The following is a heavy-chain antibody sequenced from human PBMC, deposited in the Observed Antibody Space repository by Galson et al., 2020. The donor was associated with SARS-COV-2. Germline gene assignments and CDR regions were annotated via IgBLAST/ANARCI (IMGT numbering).Heavy chain of an antibody. D-gene: IGHD3-22*01. CDR1: GFTFSSYA. V-gene: IGHV3-23*01. Sequence: GGYLRLSCAASGFTFSSYAMSWVRQAPGKELEWVSAISGSGGSTYYADSVKGRVTISRDNSKNTLYLQMNSLRAEDTAVYYCAKVTHYYDSSGYYQYYYYYDMDVWGKGTTVTISS. CDR2: ISGSGGST. CDR3: AKVTHYYDSSGYYQYYYYYDMDV. J-gene: IGHJ6*03.